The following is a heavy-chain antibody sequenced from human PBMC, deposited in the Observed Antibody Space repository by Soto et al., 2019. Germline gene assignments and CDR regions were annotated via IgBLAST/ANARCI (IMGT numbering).Heavy chain of an antibody. Sequence: CGSLRLSWAAAGLTFSGHTRSCVRQAQGKGLEWVSAISGSGGSPSYADSVQGRFTISRDNPKNTLYLQMSSLRVEDTAIYYCEEEGCTSNTCYVSDHWGKGTLDTVSP. CDR2: ISGSGGSP. D-gene: IGHD2-15*01. V-gene: IGHV3-23*01. J-gene: IGHJ4*02. CDR3: EEEGCTSNTCYVSDH. CDR1: GLTFSGHT.